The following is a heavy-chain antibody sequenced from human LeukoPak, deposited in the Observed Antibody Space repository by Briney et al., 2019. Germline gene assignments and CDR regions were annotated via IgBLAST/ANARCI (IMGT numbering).Heavy chain of an antibody. D-gene: IGHD3-16*01. V-gene: IGHV4-59*11. CDR1: GGSISSHY. J-gene: IGHJ3*02. Sequence: SETLSLTCTVSGGSISSHYWSWIRQPPGKGLEWIGYIYYSGSTNYNPSLKSRVTISVDTSKNQFSLKLSSVTAADTAVYYCARAPWREVSTFGGVRRAFDIWRQGTMVTVSS. CDR3: ARAPWREVSTFGGVRRAFDI. CDR2: IYYSGST.